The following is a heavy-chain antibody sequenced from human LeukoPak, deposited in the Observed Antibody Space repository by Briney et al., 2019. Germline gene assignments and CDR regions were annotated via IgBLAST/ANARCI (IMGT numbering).Heavy chain of an antibody. Sequence: QPGGSLRLSCAASGFTFSSYWMSWVRQAPGKGLEWVANIKQDGSEKYYVDSVKGRFTISRDNAKNSLYLQMNSLRAEDTAVYYCAREGYYDGSGYYYVRADYWGQGTLVTVSS. CDR1: GFTFSSYW. J-gene: IGHJ4*02. D-gene: IGHD3-22*01. CDR3: AREGYYDGSGYYYVRADY. V-gene: IGHV3-7*01. CDR2: IKQDGSEK.